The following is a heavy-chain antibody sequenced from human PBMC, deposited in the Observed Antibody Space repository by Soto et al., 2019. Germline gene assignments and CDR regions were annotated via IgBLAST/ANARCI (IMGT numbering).Heavy chain of an antibody. CDR3: ARGSGYSYGLGY. Sequence: EVKLVESGGGLVQPGGSLRLSCAASGFTVSSNYMSWVRQAPGKGLEWVSVIYSGGRTYDADSVKCRFTISRYNSKNTLYRHMNSMRAEDTAVYYEARGSGYSYGLGYGGKGTLVTVAS. J-gene: IGHJ4*02. D-gene: IGHD5-18*01. V-gene: IGHV3-66*01. CDR2: IYSGGRT. CDR1: GFTVSSNY.